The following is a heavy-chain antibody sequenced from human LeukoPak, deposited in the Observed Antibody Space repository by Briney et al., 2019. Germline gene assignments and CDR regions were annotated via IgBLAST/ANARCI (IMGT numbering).Heavy chain of an antibody. CDR2: ISYDGSNK. CDR3: ARVVAVAGTDAFDI. CDR1: GFTFSSYA. D-gene: IGHD6-19*01. Sequence: PGRSLRLSCAASGFTFSSYAMHWVRQAPGKGLEWVAVISYDGSNKYYAGSVKGRFTISRDNSKNTLYLQMNSLRAEDTAVYYCARVVAVAGTDAFDIWGQGTMVTVSS. V-gene: IGHV3-30-3*01. J-gene: IGHJ3*02.